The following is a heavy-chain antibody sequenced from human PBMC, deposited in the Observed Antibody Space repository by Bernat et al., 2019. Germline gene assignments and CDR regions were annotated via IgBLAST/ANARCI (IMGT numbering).Heavy chain of an antibody. CDR1: GFTFSSYG. V-gene: IGHV3-30*18. CDR3: AKDFYSSSSSSFDY. D-gene: IGHD6-6*01. CDR2: ISYDGSDK. J-gene: IGHJ4*02. Sequence: QVQLVESGGGVVQPGRSLRLSCAASGFTFSSYGMHWVRQAPGKGLEWVAVISYDGSDKYYADSVKGRFTISRDNSKNTLYVQMSSLRAEDTAVYYCAKDFYSSSSSSFDYWGQGTLVTVSS.